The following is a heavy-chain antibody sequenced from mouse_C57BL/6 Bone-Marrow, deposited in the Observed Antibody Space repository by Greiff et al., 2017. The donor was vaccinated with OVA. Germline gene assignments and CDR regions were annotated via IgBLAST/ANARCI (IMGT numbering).Heavy chain of an antibody. Sequence: EVQLVESGGGLVKPGGSLKLSCAASGFTFSSYAMSWVRQTPEKRLEWVATISDGGSYTYYPDNVKGRFTISRDNAKNNLYLQMSHLKSEDTAMYYCARTRGGKPLYAMVYWGQGTSVTVSS. J-gene: IGHJ4*01. CDR3: ARTRGGKPLYAMVY. CDR2: ISDGGSYT. CDR1: GFTFSSYA. D-gene: IGHD1-1*02. V-gene: IGHV5-4*01.